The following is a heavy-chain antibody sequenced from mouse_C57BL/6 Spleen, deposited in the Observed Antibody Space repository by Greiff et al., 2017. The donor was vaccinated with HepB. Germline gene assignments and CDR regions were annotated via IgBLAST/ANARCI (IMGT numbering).Heavy chain of an antibody. CDR3: ARNLDSHFDY. J-gene: IGHJ2*01. D-gene: IGHD2-4*01. Sequence: VQLQQSGAELMKPGASVKLSCKATGYTFTGYWIEWVKQRPGHGLEWIGEILPGSGSTNYNVKFKGKATFTADTSSNTAYMQLSSLTTEDSAIYYCARNLDSHFDYWGQGTTLTVSS. CDR1: GYTFTGYW. V-gene: IGHV1-9*01. CDR2: ILPGSGST.